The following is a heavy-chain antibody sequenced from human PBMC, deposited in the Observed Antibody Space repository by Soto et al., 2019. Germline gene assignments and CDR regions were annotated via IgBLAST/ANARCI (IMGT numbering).Heavy chain of an antibody. CDR1: GGSFSGYY. V-gene: IGHV4-34*01. Sequence: QVQLQQWGAGLLKPSETLSLTCAVYGGSFSGYYWSWIRQPPGKGLEWIGEINHSGSTNYNPSLKSRVTISVDTSKNQFSLKLSSVTAADTAVYYCAREGARGEEENFDYWGQGTLVTVSS. J-gene: IGHJ4*02. CDR2: INHSGST. D-gene: IGHD3-16*01. CDR3: AREGARGEEENFDY.